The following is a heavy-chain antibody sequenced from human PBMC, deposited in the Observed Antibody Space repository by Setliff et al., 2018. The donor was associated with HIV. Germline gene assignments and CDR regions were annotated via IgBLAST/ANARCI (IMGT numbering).Heavy chain of an antibody. V-gene: IGHV1-18*01. D-gene: IGHD6-6*01. CDR2: ISTYNGNT. J-gene: IGHJ4*02. CDR3: ARSRYSSSSGDY. CDR1: GYTFTGYG. Sequence: ASVKVSCKASGYTFTGYGISWVRQAPGQGLEWMGWISTYNGNTNYAPKLQGRVTMTTDTSTSTAYMELRSLTSDDTAVYYCARSRYSSSSGDYWGQGTLVTVSS.